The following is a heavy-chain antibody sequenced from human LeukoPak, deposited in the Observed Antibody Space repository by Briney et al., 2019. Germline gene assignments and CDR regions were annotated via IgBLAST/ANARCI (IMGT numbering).Heavy chain of an antibody. V-gene: IGHV4-34*01. J-gene: IGHJ5*02. Sequence: PSETLSLTCTVSGGSFSGYYWSWIRQPPGKGLEWIGEINHSGSTNYNPSLKSRVTISVDTSKNQFPLKLSSVTAADTAVYYCARGEDIVATTTKWFDPCGQGTLVTVSS. CDR3: ARGEDIVATTTKWFDP. CDR1: GGSFSGYY. D-gene: IGHD5-12*01. CDR2: INHSGST.